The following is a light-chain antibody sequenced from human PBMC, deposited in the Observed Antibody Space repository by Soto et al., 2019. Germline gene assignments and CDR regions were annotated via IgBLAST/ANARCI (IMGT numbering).Light chain of an antibody. CDR2: AAS. CDR3: QQGYSTPGYT. V-gene: IGKV1-39*01. Sequence: DIQMTQSPSSLSASVGDRVTITCRASQSISTYLNWYQQKPGKAPKLLISAASSLQSGVPSRFSGSGSGTVFTLTISGLQPEDFANYFCQQGYSTPGYTFGQGTKVDIK. CDR1: QSISTY. J-gene: IGKJ2*01.